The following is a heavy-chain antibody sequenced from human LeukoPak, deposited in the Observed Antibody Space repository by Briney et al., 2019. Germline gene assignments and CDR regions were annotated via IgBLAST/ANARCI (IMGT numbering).Heavy chain of an antibody. Sequence: GGSLRLSCAASGFTFSSYGMHWVRQAPGKGLEWVAVIWYDGSNKYYADSVKGRFTISRDNSKNSLYLQMSSLTTEDTAFYYCAKDNHHDSNTYYRGYFHHWGQGSLVTVSS. D-gene: IGHD3-22*01. CDR2: IWYDGSNK. CDR3: AKDNHHDSNTYYRGYFHH. J-gene: IGHJ1*01. V-gene: IGHV3-33*03. CDR1: GFTFSSYG.